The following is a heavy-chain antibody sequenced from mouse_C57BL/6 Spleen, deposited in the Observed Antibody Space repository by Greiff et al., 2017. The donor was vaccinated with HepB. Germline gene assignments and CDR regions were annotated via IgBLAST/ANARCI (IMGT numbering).Heavy chain of an antibody. CDR3: TRGDYGSSLSYAMED. J-gene: IGHJ4*01. CDR2: ISSGGDYI. D-gene: IGHD1-1*01. Sequence: EVHLVESGEGLVKPGGSLKLSCAASGFTFSSYAMSWVRQTPEKRLEWVAYISSGGDYIYYADTVKGRFTISRDNARNTLYLQMSSLKSEDTAMYYCTRGDYGSSLSYAMEDWGKGTSVTVSS. V-gene: IGHV5-9-1*02. CDR1: GFTFSSYA.